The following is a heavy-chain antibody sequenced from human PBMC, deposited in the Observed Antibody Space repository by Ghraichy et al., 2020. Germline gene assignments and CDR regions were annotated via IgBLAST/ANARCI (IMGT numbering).Heavy chain of an antibody. V-gene: IGHV3-43*01. D-gene: IGHD5-18*01. CDR2: ISWDGGST. CDR3: ANDGGYSYGYGTLDY. Sequence: GGSLRLSCAASGFTFDDYTMHWVRQAPGKGLEWVSLISWDGGSTYYADSVKGRFTISRDNSKNSLYLQMNSLRTEDTALYYCANDGGYSYGYGTLDYWGQGTLVTVSS. CDR1: GFTFDDYT. J-gene: IGHJ4*02.